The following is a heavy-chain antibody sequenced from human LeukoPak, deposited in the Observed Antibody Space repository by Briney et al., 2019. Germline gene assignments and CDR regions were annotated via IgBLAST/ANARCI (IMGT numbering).Heavy chain of an antibody. Sequence: GGSLRLSCAASGFTFSSYSMNWVRQAPGKGLEWDSYISSSSSTIYYADSVKGRFTISRDNAKSSLFLQMNSLRAEDTAVYYCARVLHKRNYDSSVYYGYWGQGTLVTVSS. D-gene: IGHD3-22*01. V-gene: IGHV3-48*01. CDR2: ISSSSSTI. J-gene: IGHJ4*02. CDR1: GFTFSSYS. CDR3: ARVLHKRNYDSSVYYGY.